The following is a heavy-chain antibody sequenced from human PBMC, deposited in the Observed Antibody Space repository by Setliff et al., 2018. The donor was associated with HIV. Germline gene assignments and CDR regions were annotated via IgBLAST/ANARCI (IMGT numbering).Heavy chain of an antibody. CDR3: AKGVKWLGP. CDR1: GFTFSSNA. CDR2: IYADGAFT. J-gene: IGHJ5*02. D-gene: IGHD3-16*01. V-gene: IGHV3-23*03. Sequence: GGSLRLSCAASGFTFSSNAMSWVRQAPGKGLEWVSLIYADGAFTYYADSVEGRFTISRDDSKNTVYLQMLSLRVDDTAAYYCAKGVKWLGPWGQGILVTVSS.